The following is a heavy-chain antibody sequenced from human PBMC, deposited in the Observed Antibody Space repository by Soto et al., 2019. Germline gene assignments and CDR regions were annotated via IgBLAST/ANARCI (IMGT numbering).Heavy chain of an antibody. CDR3: ARDLDASGSYYTDY. V-gene: IGHV1-18*01. Sequence: QIQLVQSGAEVKKPGASVKVSCKASGYTFSSIGISWVRQAPGQGLEWMGWISPYKGNTHYAQGLKGRVTMTTDTSTSTAYMELRSLRSDDTAVYYCARDLDASGSYYTDYWGQGTLVTVSS. CDR1: GYTFSSIG. D-gene: IGHD3-10*01. J-gene: IGHJ4*02. CDR2: ISPYKGNT.